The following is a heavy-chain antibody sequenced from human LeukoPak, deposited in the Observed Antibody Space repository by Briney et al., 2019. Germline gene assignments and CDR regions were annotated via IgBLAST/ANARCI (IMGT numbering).Heavy chain of an antibody. CDR2: IYHSGST. CDR3: ARVSWFPGTSYYYMDV. D-gene: IGHD1-1*01. J-gene: IGHJ6*03. V-gene: IGHV4-59*01. Sequence: SETLSLTCAVYGGSFSGYYWSWIRQPPGKGLEWIGYIYHSGSTKYNPSLKSRVTISVDTSKNQFSLKLSSVTAADTAVYYCARVSWFPGTSYYYMDVWGKGTTVTVSS. CDR1: GGSFSGYY.